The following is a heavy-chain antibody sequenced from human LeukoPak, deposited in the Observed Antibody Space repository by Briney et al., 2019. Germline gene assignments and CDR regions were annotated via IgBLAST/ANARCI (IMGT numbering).Heavy chain of an antibody. CDR2: IRYDGISK. D-gene: IGHD1-1*01. CDR3: AKDTATRRRLRRDPSVYY. V-gene: IGHV3-30*02. J-gene: IGHJ4*02. Sequence: PGGSLRLSCAASGFTFSDYGMHWGRQAPGKGLERGSFIRYDGISKNYHDSVKSRFTISRDTSKNPLSLNMNSLGVEDTAIYYCAKDTATRRRLRRDPSVYYWGRGTLVTVSS. CDR1: GFTFSDYG.